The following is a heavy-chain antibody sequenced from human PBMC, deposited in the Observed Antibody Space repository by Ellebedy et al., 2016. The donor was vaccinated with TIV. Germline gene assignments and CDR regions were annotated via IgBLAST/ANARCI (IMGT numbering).Heavy chain of an antibody. CDR3: ARSDRGLGVASAAGFDY. D-gene: IGHD6-19*01. Sequence: LSLTCAASGFIFSDYFMDWVRQAPGRGLEWVGRIRHRARSYTTEYAASVKGRFTIWRDDSKNSVFLQMNSLETEDTALYFCARSDRGLGVASAAGFDYWGQGALVIVSS. J-gene: IGHJ4*02. CDR1: GFIFSDYF. V-gene: IGHV3-72*01. CDR2: IRHRARSYTT.